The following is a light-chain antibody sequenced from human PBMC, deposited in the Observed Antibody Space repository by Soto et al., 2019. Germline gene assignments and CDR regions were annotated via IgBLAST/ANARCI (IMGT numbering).Light chain of an antibody. CDR3: TSYTTTSTWV. CDR2: EVS. J-gene: IGLJ3*02. CDR1: SSDIGGYNY. V-gene: IGLV2-14*01. Sequence: QSALTQPASVSGSPGQSITISCTGTSSDIGGYNYVSWYQQYPGKAPKLMIYEVSNRPSGVSNHFSGSKSGNTASLTISGLQAEDEADYYCTSYTTTSTWVFGGGTKVTVL.